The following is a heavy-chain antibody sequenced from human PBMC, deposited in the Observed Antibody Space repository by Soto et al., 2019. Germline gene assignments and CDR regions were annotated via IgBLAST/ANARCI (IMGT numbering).Heavy chain of an antibody. CDR3: ARSGQSDFWSGIGDY. J-gene: IGHJ4*02. CDR1: GYTFTQYY. D-gene: IGHD3-3*01. Sequence: ASVKVSCKASGYTFTQYYVHWVRQAPGHGLEWVGIINPKNTDTNYAQKFQGRVTMTRDTPTSTVYLELSSLRSEDTAVCYCARSGQSDFWSGIGDYWGQGILVTVSS. CDR2: INPKNTDT. V-gene: IGHV1-46*01.